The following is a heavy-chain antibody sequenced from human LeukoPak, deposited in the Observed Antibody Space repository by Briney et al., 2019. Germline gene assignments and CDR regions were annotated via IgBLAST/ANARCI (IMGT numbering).Heavy chain of an antibody. V-gene: IGHV4-39*01. Sequence: SETLSLTCIVSGGSISGSNYYWGWIRQPPGMGLEWIGSIFYSGRTYFNPSLKSRVTISVDTSKNQFSLRLSSVTAADTAVYYCARHEEEDGYNAKTLDYWGQGALITVSS. CDR1: GGSISGSNYY. D-gene: IGHD5-24*01. CDR3: ARHEEEDGYNAKTLDY. J-gene: IGHJ4*02. CDR2: IFYSGRT.